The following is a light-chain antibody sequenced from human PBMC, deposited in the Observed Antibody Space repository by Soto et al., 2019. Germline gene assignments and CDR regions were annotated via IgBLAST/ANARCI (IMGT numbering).Light chain of an antibody. V-gene: IGLV2-14*01. CDR3: SSYTSSSLYV. CDR2: DVS. J-gene: IGLJ1*01. CDR1: SSDVGGYNY. Sequence: QSVRPPPASVSGSAGQSVTISCTGTSSDVGGYNYVSWYQQHPGKAPKLMIYDVSNRPSGVSNRFSGSKSGNTASLTISGLQAEDEADYYCSSYTSSSLYVFGTGIKVTVL.